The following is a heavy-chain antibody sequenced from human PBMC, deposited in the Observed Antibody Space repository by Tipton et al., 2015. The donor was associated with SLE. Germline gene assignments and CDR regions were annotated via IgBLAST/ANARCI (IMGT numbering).Heavy chain of an antibody. J-gene: IGHJ4*02. Sequence: TLSLTCAVSGYSIRRGYYWGWIRQPPGKGLEWIGSIYHSGSTYYNPSLKSRVTISVDTSKNQFSLKLSSVTAADTAVYYCASIAAAGSDFDYWGQGTLVTVSS. CDR2: IYHSGST. V-gene: IGHV4-38-2*01. D-gene: IGHD6-13*01. CDR1: GYSIRRGYY. CDR3: ASIAAAGSDFDY.